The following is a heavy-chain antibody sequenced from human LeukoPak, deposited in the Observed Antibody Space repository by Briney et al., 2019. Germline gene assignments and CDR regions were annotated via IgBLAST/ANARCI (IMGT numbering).Heavy chain of an antibody. CDR1: GFTFSSYA. D-gene: IGHD7-27*01. J-gene: IGHJ4*02. CDR2: INWNGGST. V-gene: IGHV3-20*01. Sequence: PGGSLRLSCAASGFTFSSYAMHWVRQAPGKGLEWVSGINWNGGSTGYADSVKGRFTISRDNAKNSLYLQMNSLRAEDTALYHCARWSGESGTYYFDYWGQGTLVTVSS. CDR3: ARWSGESGTYYFDY.